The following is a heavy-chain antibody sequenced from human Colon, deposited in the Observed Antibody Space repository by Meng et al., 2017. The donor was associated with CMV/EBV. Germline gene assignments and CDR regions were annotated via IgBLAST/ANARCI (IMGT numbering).Heavy chain of an antibody. CDR2: MDPTTGRT. D-gene: IGHD3-16*01. CDR1: GYSFTGYY. CDR3: ASHSSYVWGSHH. J-gene: IGHJ1*01. Sequence: QVQLVPSGAEGRMPGASVKVSCKASGYSFTGYYIHWVRQAPGQGLEWMGWMDPTTGRTDYAQKFQGTVTMTRDTSISTAYLELSRLTSDDTAVYYCASHSSYVWGSHHWGQGTLVTVSS. V-gene: IGHV1-2*02.